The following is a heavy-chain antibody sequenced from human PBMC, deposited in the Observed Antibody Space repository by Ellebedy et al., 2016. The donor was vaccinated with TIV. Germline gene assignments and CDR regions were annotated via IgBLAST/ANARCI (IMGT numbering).Heavy chain of an antibody. Sequence: MPSETLSLTCTVSGGSISSSSYYWGWIRQPPGKGLEWIGNIHNSGSTYYNPSLKSLVTVSVDTSKNQFSLNLSSVTAADTAVYYCARDPALPRGRFDTWGQGTLVTVSS. CDR1: GGSISSSSYY. CDR3: ARDPALPRGRFDT. V-gene: IGHV4-39*07. CDR2: IHNSGST. J-gene: IGHJ5*02.